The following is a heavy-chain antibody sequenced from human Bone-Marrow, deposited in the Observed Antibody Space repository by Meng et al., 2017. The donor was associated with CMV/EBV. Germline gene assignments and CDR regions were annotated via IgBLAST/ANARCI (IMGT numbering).Heavy chain of an antibody. CDR3: ARGRDRITIFGVVIGAGSMDV. Sequence: SETLSLTCAVYGGSFSGYYWSWIRQPPGKGLEWIGEINHSGSTNYNPSLKSRVTISVDTSKNQFSLKLSSVTAADTAVYYCARGRDRITIFGVVIGAGSMDVWGQGPTVTGSS. D-gene: IGHD3-3*01. J-gene: IGHJ6*01. V-gene: IGHV4-34*01. CDR2: INHSGST. CDR1: GGSFSGYY.